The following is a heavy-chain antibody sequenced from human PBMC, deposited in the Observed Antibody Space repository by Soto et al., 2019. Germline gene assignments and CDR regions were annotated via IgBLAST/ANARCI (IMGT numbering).Heavy chain of an antibody. D-gene: IGHD2-2*01. Sequence: GGSLRLSCAASGFPFSSYSMNWVRQAPGKGLEWVSTINGNGESTYYADSVKGRFTVSRDNSKNSLYLRMNNLRVEDTAIYYCARVPDLNSCSRTSCLYYFDYWGQGALVTVSS. CDR2: INGNGEST. J-gene: IGHJ4*02. CDR1: GFPFSSYS. CDR3: ARVPDLNSCSRTSCLYYFDY. V-gene: IGHV3-23*01.